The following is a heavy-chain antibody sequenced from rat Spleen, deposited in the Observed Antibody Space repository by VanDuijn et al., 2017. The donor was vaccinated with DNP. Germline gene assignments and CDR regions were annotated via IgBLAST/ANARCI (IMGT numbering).Heavy chain of an antibody. CDR1: GFTFSDYY. Sequence: EVQLVESGGGLVQPGRSLKLSCAASGFTFSDYYMAWVRQAPTKGLEWVATISTSGGSTYYRGSVKGRFTISRDNAKSTLYLQMDSLRSEDTATYYCARLGPHYFDYWGQGVMVTVSS. CDR2: ISTSGGST. V-gene: IGHV5-25*01. J-gene: IGHJ2*01. CDR3: ARLGPHYFDY. D-gene: IGHD4-1*01.